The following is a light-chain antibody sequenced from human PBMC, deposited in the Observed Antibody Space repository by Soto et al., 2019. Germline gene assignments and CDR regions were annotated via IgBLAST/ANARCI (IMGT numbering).Light chain of an antibody. CDR1: QSVSSMF. CDR2: GAS. CDR3: QQYGDSPKYT. J-gene: IGKJ2*01. Sequence: DIVLTQSPGTLSLSPGERATLSCRASQSVSSMFLGWYQQRPGQAPRLLIYGASSRATGIPDRFSGSGSGTDFSLTINRLEPEDFAVYYCQQYGDSPKYTFGQGTKLEIK. V-gene: IGKV3-20*01.